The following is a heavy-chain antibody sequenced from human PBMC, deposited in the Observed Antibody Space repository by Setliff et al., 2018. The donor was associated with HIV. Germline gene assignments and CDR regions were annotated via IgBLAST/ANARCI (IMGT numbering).Heavy chain of an antibody. Sequence: GASVKVSCKASGYTFTSYAMHWVRQAPGQRLEWMGWINAGNGNIKYSQKFQGRVTITRDTSASTAYMELSSLRSEDTAVYYCARLSPQYSGYDSGAFDSWGQGTLVTVSS. D-gene: IGHD5-12*01. J-gene: IGHJ4*02. CDR1: GYTFTSYA. V-gene: IGHV1-3*01. CDR2: INAGNGNI. CDR3: ARLSPQYSGYDSGAFDS.